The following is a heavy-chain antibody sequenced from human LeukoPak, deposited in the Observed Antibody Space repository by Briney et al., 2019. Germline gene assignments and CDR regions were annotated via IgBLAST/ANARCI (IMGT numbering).Heavy chain of an antibody. D-gene: IGHD6-13*01. CDR1: GGSFSNYY. Sequence: SETLSLTCAVYGGSFSNYYWSWIRQPPGKGLEWIGEINHSGSTNYNPSLKSRLTISVDTSKKQFSLKLASVTAADTAVYYCARAPVRVAAVGKYFDYWGQGTLVTVSS. CDR2: INHSGST. V-gene: IGHV4-34*01. CDR3: ARAPVRVAAVGKYFDY. J-gene: IGHJ4*02.